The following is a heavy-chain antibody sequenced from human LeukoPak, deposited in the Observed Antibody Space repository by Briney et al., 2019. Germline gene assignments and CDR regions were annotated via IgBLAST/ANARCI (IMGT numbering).Heavy chain of an antibody. CDR1: GFTFSSYA. D-gene: IGHD1-26*01. J-gene: IGHJ3*02. V-gene: IGHV3-23*01. CDR2: ISGSGGST. Sequence: PGGSLRLSCAASGFTFSSYAMSWVRQAPGKGLEWVSAISGSGGSTYYADSVKGRFTVSRDNSKNTLYLQMDTLRVKDSAVYYCAKDYSGTYGDAFDIWGQGTLVAVSS. CDR3: AKDYSGTYGDAFDI.